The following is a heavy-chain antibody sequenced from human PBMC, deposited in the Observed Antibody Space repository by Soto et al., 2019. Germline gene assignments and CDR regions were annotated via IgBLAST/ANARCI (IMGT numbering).Heavy chain of an antibody. D-gene: IGHD1-26*01. CDR1: GFTFSSYV. Sequence: EVQLLESGGGLVQPGGSLRLSCAASGFTFSSYVMSWVRQAPGKGLEWVSAISGSGGSTYYADSVKGRFTISRDNSKNTLYLQMNSLRAEDTAVYYCAKDTYSGSYAGHGYWGQGTLVTVSS. V-gene: IGHV3-23*01. J-gene: IGHJ4*02. CDR3: AKDTYSGSYAGHGY. CDR2: ISGSGGST.